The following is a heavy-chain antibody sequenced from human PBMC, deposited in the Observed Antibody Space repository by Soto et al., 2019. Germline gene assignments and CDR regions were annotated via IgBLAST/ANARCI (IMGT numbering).Heavy chain of an antibody. D-gene: IGHD2-15*01. CDR3: VKQAHGLDGVAFDY. J-gene: IGHJ4*02. V-gene: IGHV3-64D*06. CDR1: GFIFSEST. Sequence: RTLRLSCSASGFIFSESTIYWVPQVARKRLEAFSAVSTSGRSTYYADSVTDRFTISRDNSKNTLFLQMGSLRPEDTAIYYCVKQAHGLDGVAFDYWGQGTQVTVSS. CDR2: VSTSGRST.